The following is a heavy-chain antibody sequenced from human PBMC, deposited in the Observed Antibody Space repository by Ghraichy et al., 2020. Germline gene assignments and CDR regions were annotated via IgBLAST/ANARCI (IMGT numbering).Heavy chain of an antibody. CDR2: INHSGST. V-gene: IGHV4-34*01. D-gene: IGHD1-20*01. Sequence: SETLSLTCAVYGGSFSGYYWSWIRQPPGKGLEWIGEINHSGSTNYNPSLKSRVTISVDTSKNQFSLKPSSVTAADTAVYYCARYKYNWNDIESAFDIWGQGTMVTVSS. CDR3: ARYKYNWNDIESAFDI. CDR1: GGSFSGYY. J-gene: IGHJ3*02.